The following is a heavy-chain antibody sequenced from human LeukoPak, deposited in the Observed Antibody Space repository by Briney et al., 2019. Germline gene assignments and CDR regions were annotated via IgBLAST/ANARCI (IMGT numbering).Heavy chain of an antibody. J-gene: IGHJ6*02. CDR2: ISSSGSTI. CDR3: AKDGCSGGSCHYYGMDV. Sequence: GGSLRLSCAASGFTFSDYYMSWIRQAPGKGLEWVSYISSSGSTIYYADSVKGRFTISRDNAKNSLYLQMNSLRAEDTAVYYCAKDGCSGGSCHYYGMDVWGQGTTVTVSS. V-gene: IGHV3-11*01. D-gene: IGHD2-15*01. CDR1: GFTFSDYY.